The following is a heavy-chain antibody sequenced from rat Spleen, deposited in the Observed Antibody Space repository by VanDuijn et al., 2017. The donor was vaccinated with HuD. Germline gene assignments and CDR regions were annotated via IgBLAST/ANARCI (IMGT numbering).Heavy chain of an antibody. CDR1: GFTFSDYN. V-gene: IGHV5-7*01. D-gene: IGHD4-3*01. Sequence: EVQLVESGGGLVQPGRSLKLSCAASGFTFSDYNMAWVRQAPTKGLEWVATISYDGSSTYYRDSVKGRFTISRDNAKSTLYLQMDSLRSEDTATYYCARRGYGDFDYWGQGVMVTVSS. CDR3: ARRGYGDFDY. J-gene: IGHJ2*01. CDR2: ISYDGSST.